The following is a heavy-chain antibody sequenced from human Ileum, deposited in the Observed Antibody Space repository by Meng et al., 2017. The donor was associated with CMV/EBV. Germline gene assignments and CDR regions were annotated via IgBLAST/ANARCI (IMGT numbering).Heavy chain of an antibody. CDR1: GFSFSRYS. J-gene: IGHJ4*02. V-gene: IGHV3-21*01. Sequence: GGSLRLFCAVSGFSFSRYSMHWLRQARGKGLEWVSSIGGAGSGIYYTDAVKGRVTITRDNARNTLYLEMSSLRAEDTAVYYCTRDRLEGDVSGPGFWGQGTVVTVSS. CDR2: IGGAGSGI. CDR3: TRDRLEGDVSGPGF. D-gene: IGHD1-1*01.